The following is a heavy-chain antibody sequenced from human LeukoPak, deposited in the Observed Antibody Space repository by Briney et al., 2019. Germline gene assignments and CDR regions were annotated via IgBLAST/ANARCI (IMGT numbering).Heavy chain of an antibody. CDR3: ARLPYSHYSDSSGYFDH. CDR1: GGPISSSYC. D-gene: IGHD3-22*01. J-gene: IGHJ4*02. Sequence: SETLSLTCTVSGGPISSSYCWGWIRQTPGKGLEWIGSIHYNGRTYYNPSLKSRVTISVDTSRNQFSLKLRSVTAADTAVYYCARLPYSHYSDSSGYFDHWGQGTLFTVSS. V-gene: IGHV4-39*01. CDR2: IHYNGRT.